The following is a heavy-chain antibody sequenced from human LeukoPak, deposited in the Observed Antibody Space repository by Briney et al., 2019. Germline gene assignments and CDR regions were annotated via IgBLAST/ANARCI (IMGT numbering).Heavy chain of an antibody. D-gene: IGHD3-16*01. CDR3: TTRACHAGGCSSSFYYYYGLHF. CDR1: GNSISNYA. V-gene: IGHV1-69*13. J-gene: IGHJ6*02. Sequence: ASVKVSCKASGNSISNYAVSWVRQAPGQGFGWMGGIIPIFGTADYAQKFQGRVTITADQSTGTTYMALSSLKSEDTATYYCTTRACHAGGCSSSFYYYYGLHFWGQGTTVSVSS. CDR2: IIPIFGTA.